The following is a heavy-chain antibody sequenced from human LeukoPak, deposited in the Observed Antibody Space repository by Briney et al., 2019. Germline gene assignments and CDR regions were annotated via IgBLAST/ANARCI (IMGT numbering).Heavy chain of an antibody. Sequence: GASLRLSCAASGFTFSSYAMNWVRQAPGKGLEWVAIISYDGTNKDYADSVKGRFTISRDNSRNTLYLQMNSLRAEDTAVYHCARDPLYTNSPPSYFDYWGQGTLVTVSS. D-gene: IGHD2-2*02. J-gene: IGHJ4*02. V-gene: IGHV3-30-3*01. CDR3: ARDPLYTNSPPSYFDY. CDR2: ISYDGTNK. CDR1: GFTFSSYA.